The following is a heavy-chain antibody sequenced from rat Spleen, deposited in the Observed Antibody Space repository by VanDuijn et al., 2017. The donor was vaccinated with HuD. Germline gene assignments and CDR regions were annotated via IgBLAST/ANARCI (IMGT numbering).Heavy chain of an antibody. CDR3: TTDRLGADYFDY. CDR2: ISSEGRSS. J-gene: IGHJ2*01. CDR1: GFTFSRYW. D-gene: IGHD5-1*01. Sequence: EVQLVESGGGLVQPGRSLKLSCVASGFTFSRYWMYWVRQAPTKGLEWVATISSEGRSSYYRDSVKGRFTISRDNAKRTLYLQMDSLRSEDTATYYCTTDRLGADYFDYWGQGVMVTVSS. V-gene: IGHV5-29*01.